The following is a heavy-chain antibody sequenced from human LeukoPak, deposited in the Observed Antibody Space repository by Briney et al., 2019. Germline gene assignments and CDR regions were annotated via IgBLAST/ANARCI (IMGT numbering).Heavy chain of an antibody. CDR3: ARSGYSSPVGRFDP. V-gene: IGHV4-39*01. D-gene: IGHD6-13*01. Sequence: SETLSLTCTVSGGSISSSSYYWGWIRQPPGKGLEWIGSIYYSGSTYYNPSLKSRVTISVDTSKNQFSLKLSSVTAADTAVYYCARSGYSSPVGRFDPWGQGTLVTVSS. CDR2: IYYSGST. J-gene: IGHJ5*02. CDR1: GGSISSSSYY.